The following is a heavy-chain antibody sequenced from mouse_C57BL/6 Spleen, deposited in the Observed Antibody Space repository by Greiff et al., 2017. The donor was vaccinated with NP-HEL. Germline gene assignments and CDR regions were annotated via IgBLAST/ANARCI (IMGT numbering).Heavy chain of an antibody. J-gene: IGHJ2*01. V-gene: IGHV1-64*01. D-gene: IGHD1-1*01. CDR3: ATTVVADYFDY. CDR1: GYTFTSYW. CDR2: IHPNSGST. Sequence: QVQLKQSGAELVKPGASVKLSCKASGYTFTSYWMHWVKQRPGQGLEWIGMIHPNSGSTNYNEKFKSKATLTVDKSSSTAYMQLSSLTSEDSAVYYCATTVVADYFDYWGQGTTLTVSS.